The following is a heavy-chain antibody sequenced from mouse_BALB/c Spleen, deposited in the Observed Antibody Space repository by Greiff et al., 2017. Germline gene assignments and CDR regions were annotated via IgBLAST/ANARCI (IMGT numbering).Heavy chain of an antibody. J-gene: IGHJ3*01. CDR1: GFTFSSFG. CDR2: ISSGSSTI. V-gene: IGHV5-17*02. D-gene: IGHD2-1*01. CDR3: ARSGNYSFAY. Sequence: EVQLQESGGGLVQPGGSRKLSCAASGFTFSSFGMHWVRQAPEKGLEWVAYISSGSSTIYYADTVKGRFTISRDNPKNTLFLQMTSLRSEDTAMYYCARSGNYSFAYWGQGTLVTVSA.